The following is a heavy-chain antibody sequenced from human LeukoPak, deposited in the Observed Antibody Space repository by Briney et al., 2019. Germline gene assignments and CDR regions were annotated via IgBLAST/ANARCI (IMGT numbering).Heavy chain of an antibody. D-gene: IGHD3-10*01. V-gene: IGHV3-53*01. CDR3: AKDVRAYYYGSGSYPPSFDY. CDR1: GFTVSSNY. J-gene: IGHJ4*02. Sequence: PGGSLRLSCAASGFTVSSNYMSWVRQAPGKGLEWVSVIYSGGSTYYADSVKGRFTISRDNSKNTLYLQMNSLRAEDTAVYYCAKDVRAYYYGSGSYPPSFDYWGQGTLVTVSS. CDR2: IYSGGST.